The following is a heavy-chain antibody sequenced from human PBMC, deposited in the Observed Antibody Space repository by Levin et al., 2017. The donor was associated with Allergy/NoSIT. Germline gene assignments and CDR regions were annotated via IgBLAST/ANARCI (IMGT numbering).Heavy chain of an antibody. D-gene: IGHD3-10*01. V-gene: IGHV1-2*02. J-gene: IGHJ3*02. Sequence: EASVKVSCKASGYTFTDYYLHWVRQAPGQGLEWMGWINPNSGGADSAEKFQGRVTLTRDTSISTAYMEMTMLPSADPAVLYCARDYYGSGSYYGACDICGQGTMVTVSS. CDR3: ARDYYGSGSYYGACDI. CDR1: GYTFTDYY. CDR2: INPNSGGA.